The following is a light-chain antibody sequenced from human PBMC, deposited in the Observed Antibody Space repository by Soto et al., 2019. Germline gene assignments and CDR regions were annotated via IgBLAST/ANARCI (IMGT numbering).Light chain of an antibody. CDR1: KRVASSY. J-gene: IGKJ1*01. V-gene: IGKV3-20*01. CDR2: GAS. CDR3: QLYTT. Sequence: EGAWTQSQGRLSLSPCERARFYCRASKRVASSYLAWYQQKPGQAPRLLIYGASTRATGISARFSGSGSGADFTLILSRLEPEDFGVYYCQLYTTFGQGPKGE.